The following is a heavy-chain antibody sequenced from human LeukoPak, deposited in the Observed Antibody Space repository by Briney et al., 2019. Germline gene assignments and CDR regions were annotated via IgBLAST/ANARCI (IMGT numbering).Heavy chain of an antibody. V-gene: IGHV3-53*01. CDR1: GFTVSGTH. J-gene: IGHJ4*02. Sequence: GGSLRLSCAASGFTVSGTHMSWVRQAPGKGLEWVSAMYTGVTTYYADSVKGRFTISRDNSKNTLYLHMNSLRAEDTAVYYCAKDEVTSGGGLASWGQGTLVTVSS. CDR3: AKDEVTSGGGLAS. D-gene: IGHD2-21*02. CDR2: MYTGVTT.